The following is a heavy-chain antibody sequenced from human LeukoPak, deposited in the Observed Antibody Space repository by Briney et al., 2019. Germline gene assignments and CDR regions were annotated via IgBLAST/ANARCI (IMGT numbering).Heavy chain of an antibody. D-gene: IGHD3-10*01. J-gene: IGHJ4*02. CDR1: GFTFSDYY. Sequence: PGGSLRLSCAASGFTFSDYYMSWIRQAPGKGLEWVSYISSSGSTIYYADSVKGRFTISRDNAKNSLYLQMNSLRAEDTAVYYCARHVKDNVGSGSYYLHFDYWGQGTLVTVSS. CDR3: ARHVKDNVGSGSYYLHFDY. CDR2: ISSSGSTI. V-gene: IGHV3-11*01.